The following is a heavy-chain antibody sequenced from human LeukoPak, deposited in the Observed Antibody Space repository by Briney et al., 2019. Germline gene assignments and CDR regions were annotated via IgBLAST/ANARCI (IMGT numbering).Heavy chain of an antibody. V-gene: IGHV4-30-2*01. CDR3: ARGDYYDSSGYHNWFDP. CDR1: GYAIISGGFS. CDR2: IYDRGPA. J-gene: IGHJ5*02. D-gene: IGHD3-22*01. Sequence: SQTLSLTCTVSGYAIISGGFSWNWIRQPPGKGLEWIGCIYDRGPAHYNPSLKSRFTISVDRPKNQFFLNVTSLTAADTAVYYCARGDYYDSSGYHNWFDPWGQGTLVTVSS.